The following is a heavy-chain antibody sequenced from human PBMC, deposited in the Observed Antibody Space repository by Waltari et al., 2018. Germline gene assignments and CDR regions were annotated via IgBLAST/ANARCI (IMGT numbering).Heavy chain of an antibody. J-gene: IGHJ4*02. CDR1: GFTFSSYA. V-gene: IGHV3-23*01. Sequence: EVQLLESGGGLVQPGGSLRLSCAASGFTFSSYAMSWVRQAPGKGLEWVSAISGSGGSTYYADSVKGRFTISRDNSKNTLYLKMNSLRAEDTAVYYCAKGDIVVVVAASTHPFDYWGQGTLVTVSS. CDR3: AKGDIVVVVAASTHPFDY. CDR2: ISGSGGST. D-gene: IGHD2-15*01.